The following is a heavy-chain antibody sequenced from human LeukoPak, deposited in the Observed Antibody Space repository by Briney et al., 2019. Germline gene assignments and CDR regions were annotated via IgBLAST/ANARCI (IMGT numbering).Heavy chain of an antibody. D-gene: IGHD4-23*01. CDR3: ASPGGIGGNFDAGY. CDR1: GGSISIHY. CDR2: IHYTGTI. J-gene: IGHJ4*02. V-gene: IGHV4-59*11. Sequence: SETLSLTCTVSGGSISIHYWSWIRQPPGKGLEWIGYIHYTGTINYNPSLKSRVTISLDTSKSQFSLKVTSMTAADTAVYYCASPGGIGGNFDAGYWGQGTLVTVFS.